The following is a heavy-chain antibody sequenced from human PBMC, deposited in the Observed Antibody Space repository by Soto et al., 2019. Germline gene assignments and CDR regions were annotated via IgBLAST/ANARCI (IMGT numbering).Heavy chain of an antibody. CDR2: IYYSGST. V-gene: IGHV4-31*03. CDR1: GGSISSGGYY. J-gene: IGHJ3*02. D-gene: IGHD2-2*01. Sequence: QVQLQESGPGLVKPSQTLSLTCTVSGGSISSGGYYWSWIRQHPGKGLEWIGYIYYSGSTYYNPSRKSRVTISVATSKNQFSLKLSSVTAADTAVYYCARDRDCSSTSCYAGPDAFDIWGQGTMVTVSS. CDR3: ARDRDCSSTSCYAGPDAFDI.